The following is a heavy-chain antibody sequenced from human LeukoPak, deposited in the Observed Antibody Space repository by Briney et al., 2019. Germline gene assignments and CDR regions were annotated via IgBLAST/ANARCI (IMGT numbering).Heavy chain of an antibody. CDR3: AKLYGDYYVDGFDI. V-gene: IGHV3-21*01. Sequence: GGSLRLSCAASGFTFSSYSMNWVRQAPGKGLEWVSSISSSSSFIYYADSVKGRFTISRDNSKNTLYLQMNSLRAEDTAVYYCAKLYGDYYVDGFDIWGQGTMVTVSS. CDR2: ISSSSSFI. D-gene: IGHD4-17*01. CDR1: GFTFSSYS. J-gene: IGHJ3*02.